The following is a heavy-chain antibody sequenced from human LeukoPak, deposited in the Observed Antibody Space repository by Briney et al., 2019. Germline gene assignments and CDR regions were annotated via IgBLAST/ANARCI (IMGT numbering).Heavy chain of an antibody. CDR2: LRGNGDT. CDR3: AKASCVSNADAVL. D-gene: IGHD1-1*01. CDR1: GFTFSSYA. J-gene: IGHJ4*02. Sequence: GGSLRLSCAASGFTFSSYAMSWVREAPARGLEWVSSLRGNGDTFYADSVKGRFTLSRDESRNTVYLQLNNLRVEDTAVYYCAKASCVSNADAVLWGQGTVVTVSS. V-gene: IGHV3-23*01.